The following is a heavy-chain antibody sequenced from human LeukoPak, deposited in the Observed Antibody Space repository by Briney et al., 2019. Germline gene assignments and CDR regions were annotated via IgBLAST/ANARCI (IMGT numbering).Heavy chain of an antibody. Sequence: GGSLRLSCAASGFTFSSYAMHGVRQAPGKGLERGAVISCDGSNKYYADSVKGRFTISRDNSKNRLYLQMNSLRAEDTAVYYCARDLSGVTGYTYGRGIDYWGQGTLVTVSS. J-gene: IGHJ4*02. CDR2: ISCDGSNK. CDR1: GFTFSSYA. V-gene: IGHV3-30*04. D-gene: IGHD5-18*01. CDR3: ARDLSGVTGYTYGRGIDY.